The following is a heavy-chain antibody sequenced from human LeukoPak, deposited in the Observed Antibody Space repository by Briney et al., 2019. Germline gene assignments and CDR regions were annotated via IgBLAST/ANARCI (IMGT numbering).Heavy chain of an antibody. D-gene: IGHD5-18*01. CDR1: GGPISSYY. Sequence: SETLSLTCTVSGGPISSYYWSWIRQPPGKGLEWIGYIYYSGSTNYNPSLKSRVTISVDTSKNQFSLKLSSVTAADTALYYCAGGYIYGSTYYYMDVWGKGTTVTISS. J-gene: IGHJ6*03. V-gene: IGHV4-59*01. CDR2: IYYSGST. CDR3: AGGYIYGSTYYYMDV.